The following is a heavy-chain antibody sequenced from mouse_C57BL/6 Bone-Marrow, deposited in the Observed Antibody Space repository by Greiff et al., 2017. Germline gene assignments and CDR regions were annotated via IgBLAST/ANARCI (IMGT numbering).Heavy chain of an antibody. Sequence: QVQLQQSGLGLVQPSQSLSITCTVSGFSLTSYGVHWVRQPPGKGLEWLGVIWSGGSTDYNAAFISRLSISKDNSKSQVFFKMNSLQADDTAIYYCPKKGGSSWYFDVWGTGTTVTVSS. V-gene: IGHV2-4*01. CDR1: GFSLTSYG. D-gene: IGHD1-1*01. CDR3: PKKGGSSWYFDV. J-gene: IGHJ1*03. CDR2: IWSGGST.